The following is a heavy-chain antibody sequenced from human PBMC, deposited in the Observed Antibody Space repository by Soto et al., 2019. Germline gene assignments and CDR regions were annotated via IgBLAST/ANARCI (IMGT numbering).Heavy chain of an antibody. V-gene: IGHV4-59*12. J-gene: IGHJ4*02. CDR2: VSYSGRT. D-gene: IGHD3-10*01. CDR3: ARGVRGAYLY. CDR1: RGSINNYY. Sequence: SETLSLTCTVSRGSINNYYWTLIRQPPGKGLEWIGYVSYSGRTNYNPSLKSRVNMFVDKSKNQFSLNLTSVTAADTAVYYCARGVRGAYLYWGQGTLVTVSS.